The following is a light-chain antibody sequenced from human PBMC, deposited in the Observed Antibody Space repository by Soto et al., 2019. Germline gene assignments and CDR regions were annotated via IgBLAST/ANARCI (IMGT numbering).Light chain of an antibody. Sequence: ETVMTQSTATLSVSPGERATLSCRASQSVRSNLAWYQQRPCQAPSLLIYGSSTTAAGIPARFSGSVSGSEVTLPISSLQSEDFAVYYCQQYNNLPLTFGGGTKVGIK. J-gene: IGKJ4*01. CDR1: QSVRSN. CDR2: GSS. CDR3: QQYNNLPLT. V-gene: IGKV3-15*01.